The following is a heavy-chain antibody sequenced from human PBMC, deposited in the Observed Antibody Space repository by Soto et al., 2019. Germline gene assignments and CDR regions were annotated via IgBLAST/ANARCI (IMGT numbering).Heavy chain of an antibody. CDR1: GGSISSGGYY. Sequence: QVQLQESGPGLVKPSQTLSLTCTVSGGSISSGGYYWSWIRQHPGKGLEWIGYIYYSGSTYYNPSLKNRLTISVDTSKNQFSLKLSSVTAADTAVYYCARFEGITMVRGVITVWGQGTLVTVSS. D-gene: IGHD3-10*01. CDR2: IYYSGST. J-gene: IGHJ4*02. CDR3: ARFEGITMVRGVITV. V-gene: IGHV4-31*03.